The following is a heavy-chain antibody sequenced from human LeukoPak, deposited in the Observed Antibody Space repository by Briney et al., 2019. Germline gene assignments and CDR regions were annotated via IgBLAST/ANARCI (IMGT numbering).Heavy chain of an antibody. CDR1: GFTFSRYW. D-gene: IGHD3-22*01. V-gene: IGHV3-74*01. J-gene: IGHJ1*01. CDR2: INGDGSTT. CDR3: ATGNYYNSRGYYTFGH. Sequence: GSLRLSCAASGFTFSRYWMHWVRQAPGKGLVWVSRINGDGSTTSYADSVKGGFTISRDNAKNTLYLQMNSLRAEDTAVYYCATGNYYNSRGYYTFGHWGQGTLVTVSS.